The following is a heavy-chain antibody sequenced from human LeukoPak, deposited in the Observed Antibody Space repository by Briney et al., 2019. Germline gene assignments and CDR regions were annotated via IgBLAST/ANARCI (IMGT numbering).Heavy chain of an antibody. J-gene: IGHJ4*02. V-gene: IGHV3-30*04. D-gene: IGHD4-11*01. CDR1: AFTFSGYA. CDR2: ISYDGSNK. Sequence: PGGSLRLSCAASAFTFSGYAMHWVRQAPGKGLEWVAVISYDGSNKYYADSVKGRFTISRDNSKNTLYLQMNSLRAEDTAVYYCARGLQDLDYWGQGTLVTVSS. CDR3: ARGLQDLDY.